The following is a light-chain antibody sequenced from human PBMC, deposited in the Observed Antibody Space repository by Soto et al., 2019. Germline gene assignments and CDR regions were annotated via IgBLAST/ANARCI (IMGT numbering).Light chain of an antibody. CDR1: QNINSW. V-gene: IGKV1-5*03. CDR3: QQYNTYPWT. Sequence: DIQMTQSPSTLSASVGDRVTITCRASQNINSWLAWYQQQSGKAPKVLIYKASSLESGVPSRFSGSGSGTEFTLTISRLQPDDFSTYYCQQYNTYPWTFGQGNKVEIK. J-gene: IGKJ1*01. CDR2: KAS.